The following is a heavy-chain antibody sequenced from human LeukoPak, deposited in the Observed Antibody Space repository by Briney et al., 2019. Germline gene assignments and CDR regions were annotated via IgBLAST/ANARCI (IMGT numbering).Heavy chain of an antibody. D-gene: IGHD6-13*01. V-gene: IGHV1-2*02. J-gene: IGHJ4*02. CDR1: GYTFTGYY. CDR3: ARDVAADGELIDY. CDR2: INPNSGGT. Sequence: ASVKVSCKASGYTFTGYYMHWVRQAPGQGLEWMGWINPNSGGTNYAQKFQGRVTMTRDTSISTAYMELSRLRSDDTAVYYCARDVAADGELIDYWGQGTVDTVSS.